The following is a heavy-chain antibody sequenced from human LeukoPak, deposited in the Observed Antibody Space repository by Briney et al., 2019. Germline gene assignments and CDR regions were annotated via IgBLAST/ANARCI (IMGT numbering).Heavy chain of an antibody. D-gene: IGHD7-27*01. Sequence: GGSLRLSCAASGFTFSSYTMSWVRQAAGKGLEWVSTITTSDGNTYYADSVKGRFTVSRDNSKNTLYLQMNSLRAEDTAVYYCAKDGGLWVSAHWGDSWGRGTLVTVSS. V-gene: IGHV3-23*01. J-gene: IGHJ4*02. CDR2: ITTSDGNT. CDR3: AKDGGLWVSAHWGDS. CDR1: GFTFSSYT.